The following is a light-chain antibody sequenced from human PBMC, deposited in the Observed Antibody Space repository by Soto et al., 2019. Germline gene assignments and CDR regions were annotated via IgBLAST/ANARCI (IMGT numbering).Light chain of an antibody. CDR1: QGISNY. CDR2: VAS. J-gene: IGKJ3*01. V-gene: IGKV1-9*01. CDR3: QQLNGY. Sequence: DIQLTQSPSFLSASVGDRVTITCRASQGISNYLAWYQQKPGKAPKLLINVASTLQSGLPSRFSGSGSGTEFTLTISRLQPEDFATYYCQQLNGYFGPGTKVDIK.